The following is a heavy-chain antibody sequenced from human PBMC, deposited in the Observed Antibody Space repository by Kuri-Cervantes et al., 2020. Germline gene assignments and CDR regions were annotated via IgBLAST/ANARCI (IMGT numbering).Heavy chain of an antibody. J-gene: IGHJ4*02. V-gene: IGHV1-69*13. CDR3: ASPKASSSWYRYDY. D-gene: IGHD6-13*01. CDR2: IIPIFGTA. Sequence: SVKVSCKASGYTFTSYYMHWVRQAPGQGLEWMGGIIPIFGTANYAQKFQGRVTIIADESTSTAYMELSSLRSEDTAVYYCASPKASSSWYRYDYWGQGTLVTVSS. CDR1: GYTFTSYY.